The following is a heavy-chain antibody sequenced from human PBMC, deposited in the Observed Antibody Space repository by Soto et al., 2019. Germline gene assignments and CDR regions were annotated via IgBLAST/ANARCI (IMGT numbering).Heavy chain of an antibody. D-gene: IGHD3-22*01. Sequence: KRLEWVAAISGSGGSTYYADSVKGWFTISRDNSKNTLYMQMNSLRAEDTAVYYCAKFMYPDYYDSSGYYFDFWGQGTLVT. CDR3: AKFMYPDYYDSSGYYFDF. J-gene: IGHJ4*02. CDR2: ISGSGGST. V-gene: IGHV3-23*01.